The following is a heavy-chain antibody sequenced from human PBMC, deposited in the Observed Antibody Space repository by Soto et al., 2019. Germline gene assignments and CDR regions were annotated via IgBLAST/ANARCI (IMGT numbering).Heavy chain of an antibody. V-gene: IGHV3-15*01. CDR2: IKSKTDGGTT. D-gene: IGHD3-3*01. Sequence: GGSLRLSCAASGFTFSNAWMSWVRQAPGKGLEWVGRIKSKTDGGTTDYAAPVKGRFTISRDDSKDTLYLQMNSLKTEDTAVYYCTSNFWSGYPDYYFDYWGQGTLVTVSS. CDR1: GFTFSNAW. J-gene: IGHJ4*02. CDR3: TSNFWSGYPDYYFDY.